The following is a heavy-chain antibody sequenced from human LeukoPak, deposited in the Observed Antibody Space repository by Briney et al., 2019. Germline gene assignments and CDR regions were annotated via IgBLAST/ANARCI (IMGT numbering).Heavy chain of an antibody. V-gene: IGHV3-74*01. Sequence: GGSLRLSCAASGFTFKLYWMHWVRQVPGRGPVWVSRINHDGSDTIYADSVRGRFTISRDDAKNTLYLQMNNLRAEDTAVYYCAKAGSRGSGSPIGYWGQGTLVTVSS. CDR2: INHDGSDT. D-gene: IGHD3-10*01. J-gene: IGHJ4*02. CDR3: AKAGSRGSGSPIGY. CDR1: GFTFKLYW.